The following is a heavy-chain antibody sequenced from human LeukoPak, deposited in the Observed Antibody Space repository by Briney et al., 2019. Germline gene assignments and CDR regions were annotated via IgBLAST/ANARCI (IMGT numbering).Heavy chain of an antibody. Sequence: GGSLRLSRAASGFTFSSYGMHWVRQAPGKGLEWVAVIWYDGSNKYYADSVKGRFTISRDNSKNTLYLQMNSLRAEDTAVYYCARDGSIVVVPAATFDYWGQGTLVTVSS. CDR3: ARDGSIVVVPAATFDY. D-gene: IGHD2-2*01. V-gene: IGHV3-33*01. CDR1: GFTFSSYG. J-gene: IGHJ4*02. CDR2: IWYDGSNK.